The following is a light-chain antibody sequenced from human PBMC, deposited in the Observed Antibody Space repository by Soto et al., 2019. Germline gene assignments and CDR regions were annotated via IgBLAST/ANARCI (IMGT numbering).Light chain of an antibody. Sequence: IQMTQSPSTLSASVGDRVSIAFRSSQSVSSWLAWYQQKPGKAPKLLIYDASGLESGVPSRFSGSGSGTEFTLTISSLQPDDFATYYCQQYNSYSQTFGQGTKVDI. V-gene: IGKV1-5*01. CDR1: QSVSSW. J-gene: IGKJ1*01. CDR2: DAS. CDR3: QQYNSYSQT.